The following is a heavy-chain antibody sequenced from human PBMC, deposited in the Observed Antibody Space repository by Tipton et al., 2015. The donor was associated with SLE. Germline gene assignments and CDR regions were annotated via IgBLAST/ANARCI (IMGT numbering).Heavy chain of an antibody. V-gene: IGHV3-23*01. J-gene: IGHJ4*02. Sequence: GSLRLSCAASGFTFSDYAMSWVRQAPRKGLEWVSVITGSSVSDSGGGTYYAESVKGRFTISRDNSKNTIFLQMHSLRVEDTALYYCARDSWLLESLFTYWGQGTLVTVSS. CDR2: ITGSSVSDSGGGT. CDR1: GFTFSDYA. CDR3: ARDSWLLESLFTY. D-gene: IGHD3-3*01.